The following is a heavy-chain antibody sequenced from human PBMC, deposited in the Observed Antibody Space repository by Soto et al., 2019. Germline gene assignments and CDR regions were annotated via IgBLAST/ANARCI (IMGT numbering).Heavy chain of an antibody. D-gene: IGHD2-15*01. CDR3: ASPGSQVDV. Sequence: HLEQAVSEVRKPGSSVKVSCKSSGCPFSAHALSWVRQAPGEGLEWMGGIMPFFNSPTYSQKFQARISIRADVSAATVFLEMRSLISEDTATYYCASPGSQVDVWGQGTTVMVSS. J-gene: IGHJ6*02. CDR1: GCPFSAHA. CDR2: IMPFFNSP. V-gene: IGHV1-69*01.